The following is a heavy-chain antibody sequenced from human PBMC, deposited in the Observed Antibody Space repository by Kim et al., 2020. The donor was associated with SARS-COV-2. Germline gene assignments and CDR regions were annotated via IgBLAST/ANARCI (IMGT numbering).Heavy chain of an antibody. CDR3: ALRPPTADSVYAKDV. CDR2: IHHNGNA. D-gene: IGHD2-15*01. CDR1: GGSISSSPYY. V-gene: IGHV4-39*02. Sequence: SETLSLTCSVSGGSISSSPYYWAWIRQPPGKAREWLGSIHHNGNAYYSASLKGRATLSVDTSQNHFSLRLRSVTDADAAVYYCALRPPTADSVYAKDVWGQGTTVTVSS. J-gene: IGHJ6*02.